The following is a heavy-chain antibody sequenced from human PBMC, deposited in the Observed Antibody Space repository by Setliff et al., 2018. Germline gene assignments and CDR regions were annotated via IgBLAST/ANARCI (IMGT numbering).Heavy chain of an antibody. CDR2: IYYTGST. J-gene: IGHJ6*03. CDR3: ARARYSSGWYGGGGAFYYMDA. CDR1: GDSISSHF. V-gene: IGHV4-59*08. Sequence: PSETLSLTCTVSGDSISSHFWTWIRQPPGKGLEWVGHIYYTGSTSYNASVKSRVTVSLDTSKNQFSLKLTSVTAADTAVYYCARARYSSGWYGGGGAFYYMDAWGKGTKVTVSS. D-gene: IGHD6-19*01.